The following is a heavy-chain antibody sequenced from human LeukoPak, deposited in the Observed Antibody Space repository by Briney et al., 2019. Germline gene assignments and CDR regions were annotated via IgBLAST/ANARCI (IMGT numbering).Heavy chain of an antibody. J-gene: IGHJ3*02. CDR1: GFTFSRYP. CDR2: ISGNGGST. CDR3: ARALGGRDAFDI. V-gene: IGHV3-64D*09. Sequence: GGSLRLSCSASGFTFSRYPMHWVRQAPGKGLEYVSAISGNGGSTYYADSVKGRFTISRDNSKNTLYLQMSSLRTEDTAIYYCARALGGRDAFDIWGQGTMVTVSS. D-gene: IGHD1-26*01.